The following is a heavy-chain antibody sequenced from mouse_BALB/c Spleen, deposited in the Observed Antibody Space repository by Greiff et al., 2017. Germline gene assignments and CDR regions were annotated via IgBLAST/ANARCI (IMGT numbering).Heavy chain of an antibody. J-gene: IGHJ2*01. V-gene: IGHV14-3*02. Sequence: VQLKQSGAELVKPGASVKLSCTASGFNIKDTYMHWVKQRPEQGLEWIGRIDPANGNTKYDPKFQGKATITADTSSNTAYLQLSSLTSEDTAVYYCARYYGFPFDYWGQGTTLTVSS. CDR1: GFNIKDTY. CDR2: IDPANGNT. CDR3: ARYYGFPFDY. D-gene: IGHD2-2*01.